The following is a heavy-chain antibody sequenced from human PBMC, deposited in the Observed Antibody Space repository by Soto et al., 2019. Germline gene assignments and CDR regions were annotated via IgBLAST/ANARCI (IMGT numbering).Heavy chain of an antibody. CDR1: GYRFTSQT. CDR2: IIVGSGNT. Sequence: QVQLVQSGAEVKKSGASVRVSCKASGYRFTSQTIHWVRQAPGQRPEWMGWIIVGSGNTRYSQTLQGRISITRETSASTVYMDLSSLRSEDTAVYYCARLRFCGGDTCYPLDIWGQGTNVIVSS. CDR3: ARLRFCGGDTCYPLDI. D-gene: IGHD2-21*01. J-gene: IGHJ3*02. V-gene: IGHV1-3*01.